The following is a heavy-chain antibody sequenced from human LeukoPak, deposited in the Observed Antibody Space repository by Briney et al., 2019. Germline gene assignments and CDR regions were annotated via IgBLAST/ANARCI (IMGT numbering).Heavy chain of an antibody. Sequence: GRSLRLSCAASGFTFDDYAMHWVRQAPGKGLEWVSGISWNSGSIGYADSVKGRFTISRDNAKNSLYLQMNSLRAEDTALYYCAKDISSLGELSEGFDYWGQGTLVTVPS. D-gene: IGHD3-16*02. J-gene: IGHJ4*02. CDR3: AKDISSLGELSEGFDY. CDR1: GFTFDDYA. V-gene: IGHV3-9*01. CDR2: ISWNSGSI.